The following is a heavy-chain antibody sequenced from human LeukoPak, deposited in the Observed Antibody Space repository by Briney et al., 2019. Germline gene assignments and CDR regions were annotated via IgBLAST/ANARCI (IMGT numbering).Heavy chain of an antibody. CDR1: GYSISSGYY. CDR2: IYHSGST. CDR3: ARDPSDIVATIIFDY. D-gene: IGHD5-12*01. Sequence: SETLSLTCTVSGYSISSGYYWGWIRRPPGKGLEWIGSIYHSGSTYYNPSLKSRVTISVDTSKNQFSLKLSSVTAADTAVYYCARDPSDIVATIIFDYWGQGTLVTVSS. V-gene: IGHV4-38-2*02. J-gene: IGHJ4*02.